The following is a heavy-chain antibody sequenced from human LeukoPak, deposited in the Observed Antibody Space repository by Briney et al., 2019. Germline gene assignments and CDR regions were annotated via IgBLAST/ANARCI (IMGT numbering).Heavy chain of an antibody. CDR1: GFTFSSYE. J-gene: IGHJ4*02. Sequence: GGSLRLSCAASGFTFSSYEMNWVRQAPGKGLEWVSYISSSGSTIYYADSVKGRFTISRDNAKNSLYLQMNSLRAEDTAVYYCARLYYDFWSGYYPPDYWGQGTLVTVSS. CDR2: ISSSGSTI. CDR3: ARLYYDFWSGYYPPDY. V-gene: IGHV3-48*03. D-gene: IGHD3-3*01.